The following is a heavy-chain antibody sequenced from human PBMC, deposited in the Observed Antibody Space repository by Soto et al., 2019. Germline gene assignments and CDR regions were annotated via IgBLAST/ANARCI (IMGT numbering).Heavy chain of an antibody. CDR3: ARDAITMVRGVIIPFLF. CDR2: INAGNGNT. J-gene: IGHJ4*02. V-gene: IGHV1-3*01. Sequence: QVQLVQSGAEVKKPGASVKVSCKASGYTFTSYAMHWVRQAPGQRLEWMGWINAGNGNTKYSQKFQGRVTITRDTSASTAYMELSSLRSEDTAVYYCARDAITMVRGVIIPFLFWGQGTLVTVSS. D-gene: IGHD3-10*01. CDR1: GYTFTSYA.